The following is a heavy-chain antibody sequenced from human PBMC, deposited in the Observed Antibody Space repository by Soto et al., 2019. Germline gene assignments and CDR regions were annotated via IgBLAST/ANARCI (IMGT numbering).Heavy chain of an antibody. D-gene: IGHD3-10*01. J-gene: IGHJ3*02. CDR1: GASIRSCY. Sequence: SETLSLTCTVSGASIRSCYWCWIRQPPGTGLERIGYSYYSGSSNYNPSLKSKVTVSVYTDKNQFSLKLSSVTAADTAVYYCARETEPYYYGSGSPDAFDIWGQGTMVTVSS. V-gene: IGHV4-59*12. CDR3: ARETEPYYYGSGSPDAFDI. CDR2: SYYSGSS.